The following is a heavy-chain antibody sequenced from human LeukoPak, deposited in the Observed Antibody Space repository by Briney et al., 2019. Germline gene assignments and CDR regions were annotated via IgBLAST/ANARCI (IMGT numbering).Heavy chain of an antibody. Sequence: ASVKVSCKASGGTFSSYDINWVRQATGQGLEWMGWMNPNSGNTGYAQKFQGRVTITRNTSISTAYMELSSLRSEDTAVYYCARGDYSGSYSGTYYFDYWGQGTLVTVSS. J-gene: IGHJ4*02. CDR2: MNPNSGNT. D-gene: IGHD1-26*01. V-gene: IGHV1-8*03. CDR3: ARGDYSGSYSGTYYFDY. CDR1: GGTFSSYD.